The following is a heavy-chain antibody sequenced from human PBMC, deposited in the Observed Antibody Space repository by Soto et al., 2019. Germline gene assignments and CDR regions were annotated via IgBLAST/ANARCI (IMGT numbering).Heavy chain of an antibody. D-gene: IGHD3-22*01. CDR1: GGTFSSYA. V-gene: IGHV1-69*13. J-gene: IGHJ5*02. CDR3: ARCYYYDSSGLGWFDP. Sequence: SVKVSCKASGGTFSSYAISWVRQAPGQGLEWMGGIIPIFGTANYAQKFQGRVTITADESTSTAYMELSSLRSEDTAVYYCARCYYYDSSGLGWFDPWGQGTLVTVSS. CDR2: IIPIFGTA.